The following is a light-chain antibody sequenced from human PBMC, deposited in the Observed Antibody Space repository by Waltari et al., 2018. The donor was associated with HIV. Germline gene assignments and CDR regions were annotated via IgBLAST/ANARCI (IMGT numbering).Light chain of an antibody. CDR1: RLGDKY. V-gene: IGLV3-1*01. J-gene: IGLJ2*01. Sequence: SYELTQPPSVSVSPGQTASITCSGDRLGDKYTCWYQQRPGQSPRLLIYQDTKRPSGIPERFSGSNSGNTATLTISGTQPMDEADYYCQAWDSSFVVFGGGTKLTVL. CDR3: QAWDSSFVV. CDR2: QDT.